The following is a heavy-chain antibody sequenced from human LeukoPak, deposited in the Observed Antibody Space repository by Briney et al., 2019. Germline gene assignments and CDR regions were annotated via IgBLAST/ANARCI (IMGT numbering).Heavy chain of an antibody. CDR3: ARTHGTLTGTGFDY. D-gene: IGHD1-20*01. V-gene: IGHV3-21*01. Sequence: GGSLRLSCVASGFTFSSYTMNWVRQAPGKGLEWVSCISGDKSYIHYADSVKGRFTISRDNAKNSLFLQMNSLRAEDTAVYYCARTHGTLTGTGFDYWGQGTLVTVSS. CDR2: ISGDKSYI. CDR1: GFTFSSYT. J-gene: IGHJ4*02.